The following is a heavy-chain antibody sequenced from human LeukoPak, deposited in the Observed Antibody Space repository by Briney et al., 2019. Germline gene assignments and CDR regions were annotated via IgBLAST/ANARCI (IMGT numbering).Heavy chain of an antibody. J-gene: IGHJ6*03. CDR2: INPNSGGT. CDR1: GYTFTGYY. Sequence: ASVKVSCKASGYTFTGYYMHWVRQAPGQGLEWMGWINPNSGGTNYAQKFQGRVTMTRDTSISTAYMELSRLRSDDTAVYYCARRGIAAAGRDYYYYYMDVWGKGTTVTVSS. V-gene: IGHV1-2*02. CDR3: ARRGIAAAGRDYYYYYMDV. D-gene: IGHD6-13*01.